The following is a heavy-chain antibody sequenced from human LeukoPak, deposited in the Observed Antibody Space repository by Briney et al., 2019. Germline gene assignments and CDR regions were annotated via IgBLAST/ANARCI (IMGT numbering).Heavy chain of an antibody. D-gene: IGHD1-26*01. CDR3: ARDEYYALDY. Sequence: GGSLRLSCAASGFTVSSNYMSWVRQAPGKGLEWVSRINSDGSSTSYADSVKGRFTISRDNAKNTLYLQMNGLRAEDTAVYYCARDEYYALDYWGQGTLVTVSS. CDR1: GFTVSSNY. CDR2: INSDGSST. V-gene: IGHV3-74*01. J-gene: IGHJ4*02.